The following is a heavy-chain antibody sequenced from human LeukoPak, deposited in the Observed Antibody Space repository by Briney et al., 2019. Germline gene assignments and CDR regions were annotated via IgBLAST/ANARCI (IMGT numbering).Heavy chain of an antibody. J-gene: IGHJ6*03. CDR1: GGSISSYY. CDR2: IYYSGST. Sequence: SETLSLTCTVSGGSISSYYWNWIRQPPGKGLEWIGYIYYSGSTNYNPSLESRVTISLGTSKNQFSLKLTSVTAADTALYYCARGSRNGNEYSYQYHMDVWGKGTTVTVSS. V-gene: IGHV4-59*01. CDR3: ARGSRNGNEYSYQYHMDV. D-gene: IGHD1-1*01.